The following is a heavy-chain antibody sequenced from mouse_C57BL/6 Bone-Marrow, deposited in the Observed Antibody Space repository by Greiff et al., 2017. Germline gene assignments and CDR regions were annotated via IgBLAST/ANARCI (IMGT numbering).Heavy chain of an antibody. J-gene: IGHJ3*01. Sequence: VQLQQSGAELVRPGASVKLSCTASGFNIKDYYMHWVKQRPEQGLEWIGWIDPENGDTKYASKFKGKATITVDTSSNTAYLQLSSLTSEDTAVYYGTRIAYWGQGTLVTVSA. V-gene: IGHV14-4*01. CDR1: GFNIKDYY. CDR3: TRIAY. CDR2: IDPENGDT.